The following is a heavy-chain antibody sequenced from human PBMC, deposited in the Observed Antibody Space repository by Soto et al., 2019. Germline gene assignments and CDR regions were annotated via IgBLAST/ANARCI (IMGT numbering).Heavy chain of an antibody. CDR2: INPSGGST. V-gene: IGHV1-46*03. D-gene: IGHD6-13*01. CDR3: GRDRRVGVAAAGDNWFDP. CDR1: GYTFTSYY. J-gene: IGHJ5*02. Sequence: ASVKVSCKASGYTFTSYYMHRVRQAPGQGLEWMGIINPSGGSTSYAQKFQGRVTMTRDTSTSTVYMELSSLRSEDTAVYYCGRDRRVGVAAAGDNWFDPWGQGTLVTVSS.